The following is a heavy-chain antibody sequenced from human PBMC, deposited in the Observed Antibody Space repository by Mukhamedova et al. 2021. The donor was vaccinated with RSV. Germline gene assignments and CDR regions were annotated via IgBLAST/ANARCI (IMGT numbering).Heavy chain of an antibody. D-gene: IGHD1-26*01. Sequence: FTISRDDSKNSLYLQMNSLKNEDTAVYYCARYSGSYSRSLEYWGQGTLVTVSS. J-gene: IGHJ4*02. CDR3: ARYSGSYSRSLEY. V-gene: IGHV3-72*01.